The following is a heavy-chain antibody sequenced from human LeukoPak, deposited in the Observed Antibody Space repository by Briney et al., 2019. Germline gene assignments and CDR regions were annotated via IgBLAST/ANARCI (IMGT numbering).Heavy chain of an antibody. J-gene: IGHJ4*02. V-gene: IGHV1-69*06. Sequence: SVKVSCKASGGSLNDYGVSWVRQAPGQGLELMGRIIPMFGTTIYAEKFQGRVTISADKSTNTAYVEVSRLNSDDTAIFYCATDLQSDFWTGYYWDSWGQGTLVTVSS. CDR3: ATDLQSDFWTGYYWDS. D-gene: IGHD3/OR15-3a*01. CDR1: GGSLNDYG. CDR2: IIPMFGTT.